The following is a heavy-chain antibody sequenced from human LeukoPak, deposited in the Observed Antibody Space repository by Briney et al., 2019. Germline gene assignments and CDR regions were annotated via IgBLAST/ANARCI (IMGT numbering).Heavy chain of an antibody. D-gene: IGHD6-19*01. CDR2: IYYSGST. CDR1: GGSISSYY. Sequence: SETLSLTCTVSGGSISSYYWNWIRQPPGKGLEWIGYIYYSGSTNFNPSLKSRVTISVDTSKNQFSLKLSSVTAADTAVYYCARGGWYPESFQHWGQGALVTVSS. V-gene: IGHV4-59*01. J-gene: IGHJ1*01. CDR3: ARGGWYPESFQH.